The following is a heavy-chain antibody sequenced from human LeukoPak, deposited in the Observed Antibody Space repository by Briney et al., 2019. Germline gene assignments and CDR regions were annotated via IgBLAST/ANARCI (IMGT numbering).Heavy chain of an antibody. CDR2: ISGSTTYT. V-gene: IGHV3-11*06. CDR1: GCTFSDYY. Sequence: PGGALRLFCAASGCTFSDYYMIWMRQAAAKGLQWVSYISGSTTYTYYADSVRGRFTISRDNAKNSLYLQMNSLRAEDTAVYYCARGLPAGYNTPGYWGQGTLVTVSS. CDR3: ARGLPAGYNTPGY. J-gene: IGHJ4*02. D-gene: IGHD3-10*01.